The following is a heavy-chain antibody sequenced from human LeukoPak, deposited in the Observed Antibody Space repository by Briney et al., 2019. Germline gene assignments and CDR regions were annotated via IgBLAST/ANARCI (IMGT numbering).Heavy chain of an antibody. CDR1: TFSISNYS. J-gene: IGHJ6*03. Sequence: PGGSLRLSCAASTFSISNYSMHWVRQAPGKGLEWVAALLYDGNTKHYADSVKGRFTISRDISKNTFYLQMNSLTAEDTAVYYCAIDHRPEIKYYYIDVWGKGTTVAVSS. V-gene: IGHV3-33*01. CDR2: LLYDGNTK. CDR3: AIDHRPEIKYYYIDV.